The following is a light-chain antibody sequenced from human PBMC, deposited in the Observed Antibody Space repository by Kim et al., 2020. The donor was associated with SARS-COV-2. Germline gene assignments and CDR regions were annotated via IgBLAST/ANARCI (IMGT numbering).Light chain of an antibody. Sequence: GKTARFTGGEKTMGSKGGHWYQRRPGQAPVLVIYYDSDRPSGIPERFSGSNSGNPATLTISRVEAGDEADYYCQVWDSSSDHPGVFGTGTKVTVL. CDR1: TMGSKG. J-gene: IGLJ1*01. V-gene: IGLV3-21*04. CDR3: QVWDSSSDHPGV. CDR2: YDS.